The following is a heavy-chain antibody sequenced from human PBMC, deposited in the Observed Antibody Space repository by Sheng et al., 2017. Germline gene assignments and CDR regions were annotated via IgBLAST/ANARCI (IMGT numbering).Heavy chain of an antibody. Sequence: VQLVESGGGVVQPGRSLRLSCAASGFTFSSYGMHWVRQAPGKGLEWVAAISYDGSNKYYADSVKGRFTMSRDNSKNTLYLQMNSLRVEDTAVYYCAKVAGERWLVPIDYWGQGTLVTVSS. CDR2: ISYDGSNK. CDR1: GFTFSSYG. CDR3: AKVAGERWLVPIDY. D-gene: IGHD6-19*01. J-gene: IGHJ4*02. V-gene: IGHV3-30*18.